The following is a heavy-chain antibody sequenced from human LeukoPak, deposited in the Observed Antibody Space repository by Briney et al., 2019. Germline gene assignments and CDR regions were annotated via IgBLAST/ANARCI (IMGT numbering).Heavy chain of an antibody. V-gene: IGHV3-21*01. J-gene: IGHJ4*02. CDR2: ISSSSSSYI. D-gene: IGHD4-17*01. Sequence: GGSLRLSCAASGFTFSSYSMNWVRQAPGKGLEWVSSISSSSSSYIYYADSVKGRFTISRDNAKNSLYLQINSLRAEDTAVYYCARGPPSMTTVTTPHDYWGQGTLVTVSS. CDR3: ARGPPSMTTVTTPHDY. CDR1: GFTFSSYS.